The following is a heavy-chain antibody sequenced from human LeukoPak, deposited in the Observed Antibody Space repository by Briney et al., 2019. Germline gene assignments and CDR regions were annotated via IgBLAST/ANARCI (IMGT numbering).Heavy chain of an antibody. Sequence: TTSETLSLTCTVSGGSISSYYWSWIRQPPGKGLEWIGYIYYSGSTNYNPSLKSRVTISVDTSKNQFSLNLTSVTTADTAVYYCARVSCSSTSCPRRVALDVWGQGIMVTVSS. V-gene: IGHV4-59*01. J-gene: IGHJ3*01. CDR1: GGSISSYY. D-gene: IGHD2-2*01. CDR3: ARVSCSSTSCPRRVALDV. CDR2: IYYSGST.